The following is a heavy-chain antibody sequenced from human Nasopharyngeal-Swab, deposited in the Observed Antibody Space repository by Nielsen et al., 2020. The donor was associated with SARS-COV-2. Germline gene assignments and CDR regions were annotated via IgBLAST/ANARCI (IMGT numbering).Heavy chain of an antibody. D-gene: IGHD2/OR15-2a*01. CDR3: AKDLRGPYFF. V-gene: IGHV3-23*01. Sequence: GESLKISYVASGYSFRTYGMSWVRQAPGKGLEWVAAIVGSGDISGSGGNTYYADSVKGRFTISRDNSKNTLSLQMNSLRAEDTAVYYCAKDLRGPYFFWGQGTLVTVSP. CDR2: IVGSGDISGSGGNT. J-gene: IGHJ4*02. CDR1: GYSFRTYG.